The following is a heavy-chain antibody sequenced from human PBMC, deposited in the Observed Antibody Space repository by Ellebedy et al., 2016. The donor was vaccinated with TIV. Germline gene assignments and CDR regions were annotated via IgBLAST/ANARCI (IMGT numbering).Heavy chain of an antibody. D-gene: IGHD5-12*01. V-gene: IGHV1-46*01. CDR2: INPSGGST. Sequence: ASVKVSCKASGYTFTSYYMHWVRQAPGQGLEWMGIINPSGGSTSYAQKFRGRVTMTRDTSTSTVYMELRSLRSDDTAVYYCAREVTIVDTIGDAFDIWGQGTMVTVSS. CDR1: GYTFTSYY. CDR3: AREVTIVDTIGDAFDI. J-gene: IGHJ3*02.